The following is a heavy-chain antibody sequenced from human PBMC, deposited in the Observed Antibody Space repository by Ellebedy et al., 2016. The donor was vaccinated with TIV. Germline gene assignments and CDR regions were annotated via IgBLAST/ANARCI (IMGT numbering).Heavy chain of an antibody. Sequence: GEALKISCAASGFTFSGYYMHWVRQAPGKGLEWVSHMSNEESSAGDAESVRGRFTISRDNAKNTLYLQMNSLRAEDTAVYYCVVTVTASLDNWGQGTLVTVSS. V-gene: IGHV3-74*01. CDR3: VVTVTASLDN. CDR1: GFTFSGYY. CDR2: MSNEESSA. J-gene: IGHJ4*02. D-gene: IGHD2-21*02.